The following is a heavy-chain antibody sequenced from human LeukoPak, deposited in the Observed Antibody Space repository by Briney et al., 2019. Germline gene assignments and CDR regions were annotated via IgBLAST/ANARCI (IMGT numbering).Heavy chain of an antibody. CDR3: ARAPGGYYDSSGSNPGDAFDI. CDR2: ISGSGGST. CDR1: GFTFSSYA. D-gene: IGHD3-22*01. Sequence: GGSLRLSCAASGFTFSSYAMSWVRQAPGKGLEWVSAISGSGGSTYYADSVKGRFTISRDNSKNTLYLQMNSLRAEDTAVYYCARAPGGYYDSSGSNPGDAFDIWGQGAMVTVSS. J-gene: IGHJ3*02. V-gene: IGHV3-23*01.